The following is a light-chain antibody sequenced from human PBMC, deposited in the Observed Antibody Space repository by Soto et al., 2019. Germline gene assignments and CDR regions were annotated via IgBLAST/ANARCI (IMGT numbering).Light chain of an antibody. CDR3: NSYAGSKTYV. CDR2: EVS. CDR1: SSDVGGYNY. Sequence: QSVLTQPPSASGSPGQSVTISCTGTSSDVGGYNYVSWYQQHPGKAPKLMIFEVSKRPSGVPDRFSGSMSGNTASLTVSGLQAEDEADYYCNSYAGSKTYVFGTGTKLTVL. V-gene: IGLV2-8*01. J-gene: IGLJ1*01.